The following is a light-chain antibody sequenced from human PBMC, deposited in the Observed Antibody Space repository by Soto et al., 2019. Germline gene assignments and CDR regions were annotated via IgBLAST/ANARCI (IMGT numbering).Light chain of an antibody. J-gene: IGKJ1*01. CDR2: SVS. V-gene: IGKV1-5*01. CDR3: QQYNTYWT. Sequence: DIQMTQSPSTLSASVGDRVTITCRASQTIFVWLAWYQQKPGKAPKLLIHSVSTLESGVPSRFSGSVSGTEFTLTISSLQPDDFATYYCQQYNTYWTFGQGTKVDIK. CDR1: QTIFVW.